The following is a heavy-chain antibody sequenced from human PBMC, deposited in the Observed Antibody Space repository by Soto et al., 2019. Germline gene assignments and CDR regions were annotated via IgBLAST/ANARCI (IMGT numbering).Heavy chain of an antibody. CDR3: SRHEEGRRMVFYGMDV. J-gene: IGHJ6*02. CDR2: VRSKIHNYAT. V-gene: IGHV3-73*01. CDR1: GFTFSRSD. D-gene: IGHD2-8*01. Sequence: GGSLRLSCSASGFTFSRSDLHGVRQASGKGLEWVGRVRSKIHNYATSFADSVRGRFTISRNDSDNTVSLEMSGLKSEDTALYYCSRHEEGRRMVFYGMDVWGQGTTVTVSS.